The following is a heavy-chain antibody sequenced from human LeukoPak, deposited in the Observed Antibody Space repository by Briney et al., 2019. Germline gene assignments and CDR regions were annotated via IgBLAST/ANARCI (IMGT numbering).Heavy chain of an antibody. Sequence: SETLSLTCTVSGGSISSYYWSWIRKPPGKGLEWIGYIYYSGSSNYNPSLKSRVTITVDTSKDQFSLKLSSVTAADTAVYYCARRDDYYDSSGYGLVYWGQGTLVTVSS. CDR1: GGSISSYY. V-gene: IGHV4-59*08. CDR3: ARRDDYYDSSGYGLVY. D-gene: IGHD3-22*01. J-gene: IGHJ4*02. CDR2: IYYSGSS.